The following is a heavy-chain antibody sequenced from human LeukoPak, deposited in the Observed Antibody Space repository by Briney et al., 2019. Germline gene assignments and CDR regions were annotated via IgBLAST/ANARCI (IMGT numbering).Heavy chain of an antibody. V-gene: IGHV4-34*01. D-gene: IGHD3-10*01. CDR3: ARTREPYYYGSGSYYA. CDR2: ISHGGST. J-gene: IGHJ5*02. CDR1: GGSFSGYF. Sequence: SETLSLTCSVYGGSFSGYFWSWIRQPPGKGLEWIGEISHGGSTIYNPSLKRRITISVDTSKNQFSLRLNSVTAADTAVYYCARTREPYYYGSGSYYAWGQGTLVTVSS.